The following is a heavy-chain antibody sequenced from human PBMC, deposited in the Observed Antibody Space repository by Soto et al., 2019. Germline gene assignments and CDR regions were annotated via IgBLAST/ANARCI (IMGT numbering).Heavy chain of an antibody. J-gene: IGHJ5*02. CDR2: IYYSGST. CDR3: VRENVVVPAAINWFDP. CDR1: GGSISSYY. V-gene: IGHV4-59*01. Sequence: QVQLQESGPGLVKPSETLSLTCTVSGGSISSYYWSWIRQPPGKGLEWIGYIYYSGSTNYNPSLKSRVTISVDTSKNQFSLKLSSVTAADTAVYYCVRENVVVPAAINWFDPWGQGTLVTVSS. D-gene: IGHD2-2*02.